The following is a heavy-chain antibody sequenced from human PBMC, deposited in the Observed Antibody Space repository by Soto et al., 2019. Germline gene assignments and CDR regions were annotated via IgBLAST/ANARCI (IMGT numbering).Heavy chain of an antibody. CDR2: IWYDGSNK. D-gene: IGHD6-13*01. Sequence: QVQLVESGGGVVQPGRSLRLSCAASGFTFSSYGMHWVRQAPDKGLEWVAVIWYDGSNKYYADSVKGRFTISRDNSKNTLYLQMNSLRAEDTAVYYCARDRIAAAGTDYFDYWGQGTLVTVSS. CDR3: ARDRIAAAGTDYFDY. CDR1: GFTFSSYG. J-gene: IGHJ4*02. V-gene: IGHV3-33*01.